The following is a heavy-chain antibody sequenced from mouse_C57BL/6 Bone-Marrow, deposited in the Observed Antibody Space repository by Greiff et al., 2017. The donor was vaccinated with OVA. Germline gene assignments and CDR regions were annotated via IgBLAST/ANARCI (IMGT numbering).Heavy chain of an antibody. CDR3: TRNYAWFAY. CDR1: GYTFTDYE. Sequence: QVQLQQSGAELVRPGASVTLSCKASGYTFTDYEMHWVKQTPVHGLEWIGAIDPETGGTAYNQKFKGKAILTAGKSSSTAYMELRSLTSEDSAVYYCTRNYAWFAYWGQGTLVTVSA. D-gene: IGHD1-1*01. J-gene: IGHJ3*01. CDR2: IDPETGGT. V-gene: IGHV1-15*01.